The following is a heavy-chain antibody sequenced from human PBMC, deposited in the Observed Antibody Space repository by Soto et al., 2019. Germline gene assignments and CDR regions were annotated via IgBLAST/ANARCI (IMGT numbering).Heavy chain of an antibody. CDR1: GYTFTSYG. CDR2: ISAYNGNT. J-gene: IGHJ3*02. CDR3: ASGNYDFWTSDAFDI. Sequence: GASVKVSCKASGYTFTSYGISWVRQAPGQGLEWMGWISAYNGNTNYAQKLQGRVTMTTDTSTSTAYMELRSLRSDDTAVYYCASGNYDFWTSDAFDIWGQGTMVTVSS. D-gene: IGHD3-3*01. V-gene: IGHV1-18*01.